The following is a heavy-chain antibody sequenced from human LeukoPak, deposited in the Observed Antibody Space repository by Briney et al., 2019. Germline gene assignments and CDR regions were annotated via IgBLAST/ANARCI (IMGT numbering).Heavy chain of an antibody. CDR3: ARGNLEIAARPTLDY. CDR1: GGSISSSNW. CDR2: IYHSGST. V-gene: IGHV4-4*02. J-gene: IGHJ4*02. D-gene: IGHD6-6*01. Sequence: PSETLSLTCAVSGGSISSSNWWSWVRQPPGKGLEWIGEIYHSGSTNYNPSLKSRVTISVDTSKNQFSLKLSSVTAADTAVYYCARGNLEIAARPTLDYWGQGTLVTVSS.